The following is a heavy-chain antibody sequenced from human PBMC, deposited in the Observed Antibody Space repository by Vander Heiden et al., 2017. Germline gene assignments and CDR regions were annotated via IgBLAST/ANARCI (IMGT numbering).Heavy chain of an antibody. CDR3: ARDYKSAPHSMDV. CDR1: GFTFSGYG. Sequence: QVQLLESGGGVVQPGRSLRLSCAASGFTFSGYGMHWVRQAPGKGLEWVAVIWYDGSNKYYADSVKGRFTISRDNSKNTLYLQMNSLRAEDTAVYYCARDYKSAPHSMDVWGQGTTVTVSS. D-gene: IGHD3-10*01. J-gene: IGHJ6*02. V-gene: IGHV3-33*01. CDR2: IWYDGSNK.